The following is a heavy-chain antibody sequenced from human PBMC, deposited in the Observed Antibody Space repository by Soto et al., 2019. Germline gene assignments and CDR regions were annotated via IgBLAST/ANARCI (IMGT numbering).Heavy chain of an antibody. D-gene: IGHD1-1*01. V-gene: IGHV1-69*12. J-gene: IGHJ6*02. CDR1: GGTFSTSA. CDR2: IMPVFPTQ. Sequence: QVQLVQSGAEVKKPGSSVKVSCKASGGTFSTSAISWVRQAPGQGLEWVGGIMPVFPTQDYAHKFQGRDTMTADDSTTTAYLELTSLRTDDTAVYYCARDKDRLQLGANYYSFLEDWGQGTAITVSS. CDR3: ARDKDRLQLGANYYSFLED.